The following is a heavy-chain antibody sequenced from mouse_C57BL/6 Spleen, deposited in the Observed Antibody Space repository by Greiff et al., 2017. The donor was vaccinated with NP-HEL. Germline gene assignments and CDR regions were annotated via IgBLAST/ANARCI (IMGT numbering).Heavy chain of an antibody. CDR1: GFTFSSYA. D-gene: IGHD1-1*01. CDR2: ISDGGSYT. CDR3: ARGVYYYGSSTHWYFDV. J-gene: IGHJ1*03. Sequence: EVKLMESGGGLVKPGGSLKLSCAASGFTFSSYAMSWVRQTPEKRLEWVATISDGGSYTYYPDNVKGRFTISRDNAKNNLYLQMSHLKSEDTAMYYCARGVYYYGSSTHWYFDVWGTGTTVTVSS. V-gene: IGHV5-4*03.